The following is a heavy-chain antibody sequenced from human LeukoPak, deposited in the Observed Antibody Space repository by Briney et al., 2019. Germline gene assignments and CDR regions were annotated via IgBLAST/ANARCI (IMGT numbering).Heavy chain of an antibody. D-gene: IGHD6-13*01. CDR2: IYHSGST. CDR1: GGAISSYY. V-gene: IGHV4-59*01. CDR3: AREAAPGTGGFDY. J-gene: IGHJ4*02. Sequence: PSETLSLTCTVSGGAISSYYWSWTRQPPGKGLEWIGYIYHSGSTNYNPSLQSRVAISVDSSKNQFSLNVRSVTAADTAVYYCAREAAPGTGGFDYWGPGTLVTVSS.